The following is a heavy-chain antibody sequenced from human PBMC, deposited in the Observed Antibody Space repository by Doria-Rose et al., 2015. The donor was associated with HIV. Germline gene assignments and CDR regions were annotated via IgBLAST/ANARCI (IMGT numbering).Heavy chain of an antibody. CDR2: ITWDGGST. CDR3: ARGDSGSEYYYYGMDV. J-gene: IGHJ6*02. D-gene: IGHD1-26*01. V-gene: IGHV3-43*01. Sequence: ITWDGGSTDYADSVKGRFTISRDNSKNSLYLQMNSLTTEDTALYYCARGDSGSEYYYYGMDVWGRGTTVTVSS.